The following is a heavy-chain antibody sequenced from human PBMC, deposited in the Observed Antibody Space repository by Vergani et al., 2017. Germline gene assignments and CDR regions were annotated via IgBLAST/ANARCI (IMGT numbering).Heavy chain of an antibody. CDR2: IYYSGST. D-gene: IGHD2-21*02. CDR1: GGSISSYY. Sequence: QLQLQESGPGLVKPSETLSLTCTVSGGSISSYYWSWIRQPPGKGLEWIGYIYYSGSTNYNPSLKSRVTMSVDTSKNQFSLKLSSVTAADTAVYYCARVALDPIYCGGDCYNTWGFDYWGQGTLVTVSS. V-gene: IGHV4-59*12. CDR3: ARVALDPIYCGGDCYNTWGFDY. J-gene: IGHJ4*02.